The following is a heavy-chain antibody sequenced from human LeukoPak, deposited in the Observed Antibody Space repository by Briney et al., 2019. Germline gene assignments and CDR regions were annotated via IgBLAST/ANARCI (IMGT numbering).Heavy chain of an antibody. J-gene: IGHJ4*02. V-gene: IGHV4-30-2*01. CDR2: IYHSGST. CDR3: ARCGSYGDYVYDY. CDR1: GGSISSGGYS. D-gene: IGHD4-17*01. Sequence: SETLSLTCAVSGGSISSGGYSWSWIRQPPGKGLEWIGYIYHSGSTYYNPSLKSRVTISVDRSKNQFSLKLSSVTAADTAVYYCARCGSYGDYVYDYWGQGTLVTVSS.